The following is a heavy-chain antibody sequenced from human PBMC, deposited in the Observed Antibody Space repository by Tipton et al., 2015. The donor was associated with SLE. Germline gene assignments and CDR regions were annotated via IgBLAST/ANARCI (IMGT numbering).Heavy chain of an antibody. CDR1: GFIFSDNY. Sequence: SLRLSCEASGFIFSDNYMGWVRQAPGKGLEWVSYISPTSYIQYSDSVRGRFTISRDNAKNSLYLQMNSLRAEDTALYYCVRDIGGSADWGQGTLVTVSS. V-gene: IGHV3-11*05. J-gene: IGHJ4*02. D-gene: IGHD4-23*01. CDR3: VRDIGGSAD. CDR2: ISPTSYI.